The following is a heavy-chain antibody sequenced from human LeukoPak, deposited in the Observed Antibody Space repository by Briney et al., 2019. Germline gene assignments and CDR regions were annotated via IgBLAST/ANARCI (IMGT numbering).Heavy chain of an antibody. V-gene: IGHV4-59*12. CDR2: VHYTGNT. J-gene: IGHJ4*02. D-gene: IGHD3-10*01. CDR3: ARGESYNYYGSGSPYY. Sequence: SETLSLTCTVSGDSISSYYWSWIRQPPGKGLEWIGYVHYTGNTNYNPSLKSRLTISVDTSKNQFSLKLSSVTAADTAVYYCARGESYNYYGSGSPYYWGQGTLVTVSS. CDR1: GDSISSYY.